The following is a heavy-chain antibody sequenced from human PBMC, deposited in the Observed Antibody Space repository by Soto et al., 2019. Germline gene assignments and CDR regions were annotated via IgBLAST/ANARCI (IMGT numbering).Heavy chain of an antibody. CDR3: AIGEVAGFDY. CDR2: ISYDGSNK. V-gene: IGHV3-30*03. D-gene: IGHD6-19*01. CDR1: GFTFSRYG. J-gene: IGHJ4*02. Sequence: GGSLRLSCAASGFTFSRYGMHWVRQAPGKGLEWVAVISYDGSNKYYADSVKGRFTISRDNSKSTLYLQMNSLRAEDTAVYYCAIGEVAGFDYWGQGTLVTVSS.